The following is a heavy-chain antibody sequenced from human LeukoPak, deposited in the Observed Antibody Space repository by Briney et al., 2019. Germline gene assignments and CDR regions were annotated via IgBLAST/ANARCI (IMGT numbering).Heavy chain of an antibody. Sequence: PSETLSLTCTVSGGSISSDGHYWGWIRQPPGKGLEWIGEINHSGSTNYNPSLKSRVTISVDTSKNQFSLKLSSVTAADTAVYYCARARDILTGFKGARNNWFDPWGQGTLVTVSS. D-gene: IGHD3-9*01. CDR2: INHSGST. V-gene: IGHV4-39*07. J-gene: IGHJ5*02. CDR3: ARARDILTGFKGARNNWFDP. CDR1: GGSISSDGHY.